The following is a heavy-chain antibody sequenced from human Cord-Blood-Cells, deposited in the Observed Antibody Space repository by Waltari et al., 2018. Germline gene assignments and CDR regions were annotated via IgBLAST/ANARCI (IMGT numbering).Heavy chain of an antibody. D-gene: IGHD2-2*03. Sequence: QVQLQQWGAGLLKPSETLSLTCAVYGGSFSGYYWSWIRQPPGKGLEWIVEINHSGRHNKNTALKSRVHITVETSKNPFSLELSSVTPADTGLFYCARSCTWIGARPDHLDFRGQGTLVTGSS. CDR2: INHSGRH. J-gene: IGHJ4*02. CDR1: GGSFSGYY. CDR3: ARSCTWIGARPDHLDF. V-gene: IGHV4-34*01.